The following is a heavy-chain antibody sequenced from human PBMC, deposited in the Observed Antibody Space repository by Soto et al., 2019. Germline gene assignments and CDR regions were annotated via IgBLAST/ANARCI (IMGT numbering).Heavy chain of an antibody. J-gene: IGHJ4*02. Sequence: GGSLRLSCAASGFTFSSYAMSWVRQAPGKGLEWVSAISGSGGSTYYADSVKGRFTISRDNSKNTLYLQMNSLRAEDTAVYYCAKGSRFGVVSPTIDYWGQGTLVTVSS. CDR2: ISGSGGST. CDR1: GFTFSSYA. V-gene: IGHV3-23*01. CDR3: AKGSRFGVVSPTIDY. D-gene: IGHD3-3*01.